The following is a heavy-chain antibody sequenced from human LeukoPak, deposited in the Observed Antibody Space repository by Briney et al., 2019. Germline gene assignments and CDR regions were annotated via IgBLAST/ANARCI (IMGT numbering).Heavy chain of an antibody. J-gene: IGHJ4*02. D-gene: IGHD3-10*01. CDR2: IYHSGST. Sequence: MPSETLSLTCTVSGYSISSGYYWGWIRQPPGKGLEWIGSIYHSGSTYYNPSLKSRVTISVDTSKNQFSLKLSSVTAADTAVYYCARGYGSGNQGVVYWGQGTLVTVSS. CDR3: ARGYGSGNQGVVY. V-gene: IGHV4-38-2*02. CDR1: GYSISSGYY.